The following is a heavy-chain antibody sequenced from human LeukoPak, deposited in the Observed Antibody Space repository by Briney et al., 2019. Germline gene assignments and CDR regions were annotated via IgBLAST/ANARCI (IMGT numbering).Heavy chain of an antibody. Sequence: GASVKVSCKTAGYTFTTYGISWVRQAPGQGLEWMGWISNWNGNIKYAQKFQGRVTMTTDTSTSTAYTEVRSLRSDDTAVYYCARLPSDDFWSGYYFQGHFDYWGQGTVVTVSS. J-gene: IGHJ4*02. D-gene: IGHD3-3*01. V-gene: IGHV1-18*01. CDR2: ISNWNGNI. CDR1: GYTFTTYG. CDR3: ARLPSDDFWSGYYFQGHFDY.